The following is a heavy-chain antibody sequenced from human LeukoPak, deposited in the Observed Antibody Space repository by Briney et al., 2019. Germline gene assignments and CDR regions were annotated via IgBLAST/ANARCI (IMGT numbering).Heavy chain of an antibody. CDR2: ISAYNGNT. CDR1: GYTFTSYG. J-gene: IGHJ5*02. V-gene: IGHV1-18*01. Sequence: ASVKVSCKASGYTFTSYGISWVRQAPGQGLDWMGWISAYNGNTNYAQKLQGRVTMTTDTSTSTAYMELRSLRSDDTAVYYCARARLPAATPYLDPWGQGTLVTVSS. CDR3: ARARLPAATPYLDP. D-gene: IGHD2-2*01.